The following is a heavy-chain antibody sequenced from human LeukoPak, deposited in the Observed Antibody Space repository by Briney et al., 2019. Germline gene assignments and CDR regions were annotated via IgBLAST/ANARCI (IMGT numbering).Heavy chain of an antibody. CDR1: GGSFSSYA. CDR3: ARAGSYGSVGGWYNWFDP. D-gene: IGHD5-18*01. V-gene: IGHV1-69*13. Sequence: SVKVSCRASGGSFSSYAISWVRQAPGQGLEWMGGIIPIFGTTNYAQRFQGTVTITADESTSTAYMELSSLRSEDTAVYYCARAGSYGSVGGWYNWFDPWGQGTLVTVSS. CDR2: IIPIFGTT. J-gene: IGHJ5*02.